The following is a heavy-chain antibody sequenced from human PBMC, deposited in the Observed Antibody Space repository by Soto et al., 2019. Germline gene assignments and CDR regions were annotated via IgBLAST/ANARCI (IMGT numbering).Heavy chain of an antibody. V-gene: IGHV4-59*08. J-gene: IGHJ6*02. D-gene: IGHD1-1*01. CDR2: INHDGYS. CDR3: ARQGYGPHRGLVDA. CDR1: GGSIINYY. Sequence: QVQLQQSGPGLVKPSETLSLTCTVSGGSIINYYCSWFRQSPGKGLEWIGYINHDGYSAYNLSLNRRITMSADTSKAQFSLMLDSVTATDTAVYYCARQGYGPHRGLVDAWGQGTTVIVSS.